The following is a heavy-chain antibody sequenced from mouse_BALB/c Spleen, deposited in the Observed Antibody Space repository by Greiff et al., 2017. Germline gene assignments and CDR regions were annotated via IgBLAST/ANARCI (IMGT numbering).Heavy chain of an antibody. J-gene: IGHJ2*01. V-gene: IGHV1-54*01. D-gene: IGHD1-1*01. CDR3: ARYYYGSRYYFDY. CDR1: GYAFTNYL. Sequence: QVQLKQSGAELVRPGTSVKVSCKASGYAFTNYLIEWVKQRPGQGLEWIGVINPGSGGTNYNEKFKGKATLTADKSSSTAYMQLSSLTSDDSAVYFCARYYYGSRYYFDYWGQGTTLTVSA. CDR2: INPGSGGT.